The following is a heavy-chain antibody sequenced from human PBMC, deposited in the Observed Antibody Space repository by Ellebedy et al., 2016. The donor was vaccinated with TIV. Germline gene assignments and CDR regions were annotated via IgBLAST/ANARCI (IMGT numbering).Heavy chain of an antibody. V-gene: IGHV2-26*01. D-gene: IGHD6-19*01. CDR1: GFSLSNARMG. CDR2: IFSNDEK. Sequence: SGPTLVKPTETLTLTCTVSGFSLSNARMGVSWIRQPPGKALEWLAHIFSNDEKSYSTSLKSRLTISKDTSKSQVVLTMTNMGPVDTATYYCARLGSGWYYFDYWGQGTLVTVSS. CDR3: ARLGSGWYYFDY. J-gene: IGHJ4*02.